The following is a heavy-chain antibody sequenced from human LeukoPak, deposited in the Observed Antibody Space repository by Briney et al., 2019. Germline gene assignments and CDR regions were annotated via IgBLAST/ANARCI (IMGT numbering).Heavy chain of an antibody. CDR2: INPSAGNA. V-gene: IGHV1-46*01. J-gene: IGHJ4*02. Sequence: ASVKVSCKASGYTFTSYYIHWVRQAPGQGFEWMGIINPSAGNATYAQAFQGRVTMTRDMSTSTLYMELSSLRSDDTAVYYCARLGVTDCWGQGTLVTVSS. CDR3: ARLGVTDC. CDR1: GYTFTSYY. D-gene: IGHD2-21*02.